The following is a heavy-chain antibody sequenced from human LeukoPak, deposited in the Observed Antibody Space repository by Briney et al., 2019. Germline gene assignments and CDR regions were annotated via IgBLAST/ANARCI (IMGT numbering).Heavy chain of an antibody. CDR2: INHSGST. CDR1: GFTFSSYW. D-gene: IGHD4-23*01. J-gene: IGHJ4*02. CDR3: AISRWQGVEY. Sequence: AGSLRLSCAASGFTFSSYWMSWVRQPPGKGLEWIGDINHSGSTNYNPSLKSRVTMSLDTSKNQFSLKLSSVTAADTAVYYCAISRWQGVEYWGQGTLVTVSS. V-gene: IGHV4-34*08.